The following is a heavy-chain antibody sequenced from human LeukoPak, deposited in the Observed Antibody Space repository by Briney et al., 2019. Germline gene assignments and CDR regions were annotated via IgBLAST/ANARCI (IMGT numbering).Heavy chain of an antibody. J-gene: IGHJ3*02. CDR3: ARDGLTGGAFDI. CDR1: GGSISSYY. CDR2: IYYSGTT. D-gene: IGHD1-1*01. Sequence: SETLSLTCTVSGGSISSYYWSWIRQPPGKGLEWIGYIYYSGTTNYNPSLKSRVTISVDTSKNQFSLKLSSVTAADTAVYYCARDGLTGGAFDIWGQGTMVTVSS. V-gene: IGHV4-59*01.